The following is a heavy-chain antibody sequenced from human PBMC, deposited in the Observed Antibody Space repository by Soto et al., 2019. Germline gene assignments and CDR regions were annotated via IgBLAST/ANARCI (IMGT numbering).Heavy chain of an antibody. D-gene: IGHD2-15*01. CDR1: GYTFTSYG. Sequence: ASVKVSCKASGYTFTSYGISWVRQAPGQGLEWMGWISAYNGNTNYAQKLQGRVSMTTDTSTSTAYMELRSLRSDDTAVYYCARRGSACRSCYGMDVWGQGTTVTVSS. V-gene: IGHV1-18*04. J-gene: IGHJ6*02. CDR2: ISAYNGNT. CDR3: ARRGSACRSCYGMDV.